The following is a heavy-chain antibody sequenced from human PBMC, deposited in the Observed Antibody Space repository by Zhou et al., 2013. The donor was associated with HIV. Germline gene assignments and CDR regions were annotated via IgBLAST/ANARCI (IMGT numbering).Heavy chain of an antibody. J-gene: IGHJ4*02. Sequence: QVQLVQSGSEVKEPGSSVKVSCKASGGTFLNYVVTWVRRAPGQGLEWMGGVIPVFRSPNYADKFRGRITMTSDGSTGTAYMELRGLTYGDTAVYYCAKDHGDPHTGYYFDYWGQGALVTVSS. CDR3: AKDHGDPHTGYYFDY. V-gene: IGHV1-69*05. D-gene: IGHD4-17*01. CDR1: GGTFLNYV. CDR2: VIPVFRSP.